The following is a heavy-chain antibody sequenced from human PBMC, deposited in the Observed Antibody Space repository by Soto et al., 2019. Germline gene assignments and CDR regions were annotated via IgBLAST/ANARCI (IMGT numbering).Heavy chain of an antibody. V-gene: IGHV1-18*01. CDR2: ISPYTGNT. J-gene: IGHJ6*02. CDR3: VMVDNYVTPTPQDV. CDR1: GYIFVNYG. Sequence: ASVKVSCKASGYIFVNYGIAWVRQAPGQGLEWMGWISPYTGNTHSATKVQGRLTMTTDTSTSTAYMDLGSLTSDDTAVYYCVMVDNYVTPTPQDVWGQGTTITVSS. D-gene: IGHD3-16*01.